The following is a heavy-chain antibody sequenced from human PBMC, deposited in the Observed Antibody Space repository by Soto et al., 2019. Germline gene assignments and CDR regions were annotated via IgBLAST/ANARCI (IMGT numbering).Heavy chain of an antibody. Sequence: SETLSLTCTVSGGSISSYYWSWIRQPPGKGLEWIGYIYYSGSTNYNPSLKSRVTISVDTSKNQFSLKLSSVTAADTAVYYCAREGDILTGDGMDVWGQGTTVTVSS. CDR2: IYYSGST. CDR3: AREGDILTGDGMDV. CDR1: GGSISSYY. V-gene: IGHV4-59*01. J-gene: IGHJ6*02. D-gene: IGHD3-9*01.